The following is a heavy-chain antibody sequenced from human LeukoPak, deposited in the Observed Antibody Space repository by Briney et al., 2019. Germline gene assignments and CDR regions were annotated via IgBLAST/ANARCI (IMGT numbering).Heavy chain of an antibody. J-gene: IGHJ4*02. CDR1: GFTFSSYG. V-gene: IGHV3-30*18. D-gene: IGHD2-15*01. CDR3: AKDHIVVVVAATPDY. CDR2: ISFDGSNK. Sequence: GGSLRLSCAASGFTFSSYGMHWVRQAPGKGLEWVAVISFDGSNKYYADSVKGRFTISRDNSKNTLYLQMNSLRAEDTAVYYCAKDHIVVVVAATPDYWGQGTLVTVSS.